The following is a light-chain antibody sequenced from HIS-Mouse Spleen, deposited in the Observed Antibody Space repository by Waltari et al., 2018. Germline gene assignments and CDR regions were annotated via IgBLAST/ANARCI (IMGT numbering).Light chain of an antibody. CDR1: SGSIASHY. CDR3: QSYDSSNWV. Sequence: NFMLTQPHSVSESPGKTVTISCTRSSGSIASHYVPWYQQRPGSAPTTVIYEDNQRPSGVPDRFSGSIDSSSNSASLTISGLKTEDEADYYCQSYDSSNWVFGGGTKLTVL. CDR2: EDN. J-gene: IGLJ3*02. V-gene: IGLV6-57*04.